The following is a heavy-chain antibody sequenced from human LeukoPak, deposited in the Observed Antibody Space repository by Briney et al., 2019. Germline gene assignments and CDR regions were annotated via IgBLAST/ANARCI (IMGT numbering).Heavy chain of an antibody. CDR1: GFTFSSYE. D-gene: IGHD5-24*01. V-gene: IGHV3-48*03. CDR2: ISSSGSTI. J-gene: IGHJ4*02. Sequence: GGSLRLSCAASGFTFSSYEMNWVRQAPGKGLEWVSYISSSGSTIYYADSVKGRFTISRDNAKNSLYLQMNSLRAEDTAVYYCATNDGYNYYFDYWGQGTLVTVSS. CDR3: ATNDGYNYYFDY.